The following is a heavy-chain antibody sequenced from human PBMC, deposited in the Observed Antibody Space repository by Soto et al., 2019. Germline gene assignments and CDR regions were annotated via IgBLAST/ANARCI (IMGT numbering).Heavy chain of an antibody. CDR3: ASSSPVVPAP. J-gene: IGHJ5*02. V-gene: IGHV4-31*03. Sequence: QVQLQESGPGLVKPSQTLSLTCTVSGGSISSGGYYWSWIRQHPGKGLEWIGYIYYSGSTYYNPSLXGXVXIXXDTSKTQFSLKLSSVTAADTAVYYCASSSPVVPAPWGQGTLVTVSS. D-gene: IGHD2-21*02. CDR2: IYYSGST. CDR1: GGSISSGGYY.